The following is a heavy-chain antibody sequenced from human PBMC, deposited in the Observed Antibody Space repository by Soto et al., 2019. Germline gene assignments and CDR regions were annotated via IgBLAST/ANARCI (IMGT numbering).Heavy chain of an antibody. Sequence: SETLSLTCTVSGGSISSYYWSWIRQPPGKGLEWIGYIYYSGSTNYNPSLKSRVTISVDTSKNQFSLKLSSVTAADTAVYYCARHGGSSSSGYWFDPWGQGTLVTVSS. J-gene: IGHJ5*02. CDR1: GGSISSYY. CDR2: IYYSGST. V-gene: IGHV4-59*08. D-gene: IGHD6-6*01. CDR3: ARHGGSSSSGYWFDP.